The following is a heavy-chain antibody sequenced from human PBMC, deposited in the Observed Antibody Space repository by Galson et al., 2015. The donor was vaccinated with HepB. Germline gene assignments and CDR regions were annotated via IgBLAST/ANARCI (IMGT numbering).Heavy chain of an antibody. J-gene: IGHJ6*02. D-gene: IGHD1-1*01. CDR3: VRPLQRLNGMDV. Sequence: SLRLSCAASGFTVTTNYICWVRQAPGKGLEWLSCIHSGGGSYYADSVKGRFTMSRDNSKNTLYFEMNNLRVDDTAVYYCVRPLQRLNGMDVWGQGTTVTVSS. V-gene: IGHV3-53*01. CDR2: IHSGGGS. CDR1: GFTVTTNY.